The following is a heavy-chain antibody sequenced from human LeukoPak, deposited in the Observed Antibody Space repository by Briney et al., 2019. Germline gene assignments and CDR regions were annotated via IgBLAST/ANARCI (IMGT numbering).Heavy chain of an antibody. D-gene: IGHD5-12*01. CDR3: ARSGYSGYDLAAAFDY. CDR2: INPNSGGT. CDR1: GYIFTGYY. V-gene: IGHV1-2*02. J-gene: IGHJ4*02. Sequence: ASVKVSCKASGYIFTGYYMHWVRQAPGQGLEWMGWINPNSGGTNYAQKFQGRVTMTRDTSISTAYMELSRLRSDDTAVYYCARSGYSGYDLAAAFDYWGQGTLVTVSS.